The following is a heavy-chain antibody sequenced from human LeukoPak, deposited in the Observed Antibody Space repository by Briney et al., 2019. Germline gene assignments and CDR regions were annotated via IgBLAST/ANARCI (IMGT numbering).Heavy chain of an antibody. Sequence: GGSLRLSCAASGFTFSNYNMNWVRQAPGKGLEWVSYISSSSDSISYADSVKGRFTVSRDNARHSLYLQMNSLRAEDTAVYYCARRPITAGTLDYWGQGTLVSVSS. V-gene: IGHV3-48*01. D-gene: IGHD6-13*01. CDR2: ISSSSDSI. CDR3: ARRPITAGTLDY. J-gene: IGHJ4*02. CDR1: GFTFSNYN.